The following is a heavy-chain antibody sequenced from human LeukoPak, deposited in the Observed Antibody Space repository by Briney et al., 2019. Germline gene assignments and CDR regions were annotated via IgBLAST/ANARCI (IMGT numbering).Heavy chain of an antibody. V-gene: IGHV3-23*01. J-gene: IGHJ4*02. CDR2: ISGSGGST. CDR1: GFTFSSYA. Sequence: GGSLRLSCAASGFTFSSYAMSWVRQAPGKGLGWVSAISGSGGSTYYADSVKGRFTISRDNSKNTLYLQMNSLRAEDTAVYYCAKDLSLWGSGYAPQNWGQGTLVTVSS. D-gene: IGHD5-12*01. CDR3: AKDLSLWGSGYAPQN.